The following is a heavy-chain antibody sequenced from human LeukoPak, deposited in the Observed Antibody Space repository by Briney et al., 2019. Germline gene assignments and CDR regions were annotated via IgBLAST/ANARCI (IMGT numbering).Heavy chain of an antibody. D-gene: IGHD5-18*01. CDR3: ARGLYSYAPPNWFDP. CDR1: GGSISSYY. CDR2: IYYSGST. V-gene: IGHV4-59*01. Sequence: SETLSLTCTVSGGSISSYYWSWIRQPPGKGLEWIGYIYYSGSTNYNPSLKSRVTISVDTSKNQFSLKLSSVTAADTAVYYCARGLYSYAPPNWFDPWGQGTLVTVPS. J-gene: IGHJ5*02.